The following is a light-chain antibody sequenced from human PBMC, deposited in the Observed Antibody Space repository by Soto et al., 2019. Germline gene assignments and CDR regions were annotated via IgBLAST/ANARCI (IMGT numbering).Light chain of an antibody. CDR3: QHYNNWPPWT. V-gene: IGKV3-15*01. Sequence: EIVMTQSPATLSVSPGERATLSCRASQSVSSNLAWYQQKPGQAPRRLIYGASTRATGIPAMFSGSGSGTEFTLAISSLQSEDFAIYYCQHYNNWPPWTFGQGTKVEI. CDR2: GAS. CDR1: QSVSSN. J-gene: IGKJ1*01.